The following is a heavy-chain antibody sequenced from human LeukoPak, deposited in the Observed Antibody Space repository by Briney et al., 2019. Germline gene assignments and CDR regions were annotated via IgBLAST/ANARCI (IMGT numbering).Heavy chain of an antibody. CDR2: ISYDGSNK. Sequence: GGSLRLSCAASGFAFNSYIMSWVRQAPGKGLEWVAVISYDGSNKYYADSVKGRFTISRDNSKNTLFLEMNSLRAEDTAVYYCAKALTSGWYLDAFNIWGQGTMVTVSS. CDR1: GFAFNSYI. V-gene: IGHV3-30*18. CDR3: AKALTSGWYLDAFNI. J-gene: IGHJ3*02. D-gene: IGHD6-19*01.